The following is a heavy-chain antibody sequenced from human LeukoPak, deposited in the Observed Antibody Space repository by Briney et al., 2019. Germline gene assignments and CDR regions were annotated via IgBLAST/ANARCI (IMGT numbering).Heavy chain of an antibody. J-gene: IGHJ6*02. V-gene: IGHV1-69*04. Sequence: SVKVSCKASGGTFSSYAISWVRQAPGQGLEWMGRIIPILGIANYAQKFQGRATITADKSTSTAYMELSSLRSEDTAVYYCARVRRAYCSSTSCYNHGYYYGMDVWGQGTTVTVSS. CDR1: GGTFSSYA. CDR2: IIPILGIA. CDR3: ARVRRAYCSSTSCYNHGYYYGMDV. D-gene: IGHD2-2*02.